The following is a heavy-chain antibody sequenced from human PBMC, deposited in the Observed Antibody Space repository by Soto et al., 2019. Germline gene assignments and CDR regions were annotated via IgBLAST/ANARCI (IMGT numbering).Heavy chain of an antibody. D-gene: IGHD4-17*01. V-gene: IGHV1-69*02. CDR3: ARGDYGDRGGPFDY. CDR2: IIPIPGIA. J-gene: IGHJ4*02. Sequence: QVQLVQSGAEVKKPGSSVKVSCKASGGTFSSYTISWVRQAPGQGLEWMGRIIPIPGIANYAQKFQGRVTITADKSTSTAYMELSSLRSEDTAVYYCARGDYGDRGGPFDYWGQGTLVTVSS. CDR1: GGTFSSYT.